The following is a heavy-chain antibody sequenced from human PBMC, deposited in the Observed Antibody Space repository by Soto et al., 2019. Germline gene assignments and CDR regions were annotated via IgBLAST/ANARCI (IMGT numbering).Heavy chain of an antibody. CDR1: GYSFAIYW. V-gene: IGHV5-51*01. CDR3: ARLPHSSGYSYYYYAMDV. Sequence: PGESLKISCQGSGYSFAIYWIAWVRQMPGKGLEWMGIIYPDDSDTRYSPSFQGRVTTSVDKSINTAYLQWSSLKASDTAMYYCARLPHSSGYSYYYYAMDVWGQGTTVTAP. D-gene: IGHD3-22*01. J-gene: IGHJ6*02. CDR2: IYPDDSDT.